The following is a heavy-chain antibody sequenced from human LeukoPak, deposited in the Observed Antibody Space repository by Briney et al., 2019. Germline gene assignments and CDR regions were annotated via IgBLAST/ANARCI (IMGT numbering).Heavy chain of an antibody. CDR3: AKDLRRRYYFGSGSRGGTFDI. CDR2: IWYDGSNK. D-gene: IGHD3-10*01. J-gene: IGHJ3*02. V-gene: IGHV3-30*02. Sequence: GGSLRLSCAASAFTFSSYGMHWVRQAPGKGLEWVAVIWYDGSNKYYADSVKGRFTISRDNSKNTLYLQMNSLRAEDTAVYYCAKDLRRRYYFGSGSRGGTFDIWGQGTMVSVSS. CDR1: AFTFSSYG.